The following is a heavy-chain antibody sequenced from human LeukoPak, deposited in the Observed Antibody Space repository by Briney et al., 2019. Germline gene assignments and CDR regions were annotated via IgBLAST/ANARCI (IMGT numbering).Heavy chain of an antibody. CDR3: AVEMATQAK. D-gene: IGHD5-24*01. Sequence: PSETLSLTCAVYGGSFSGYYWSWIRQPPGKGLEWIGEINHSGSTNYNPSLKSRVTISVDTSKNQFSLKLSSVTAADTAVYYCAVEMATQAKWGQGTLVTVSS. V-gene: IGHV4-34*01. J-gene: IGHJ4*02. CDR1: GGSFSGYY. CDR2: INHSGST.